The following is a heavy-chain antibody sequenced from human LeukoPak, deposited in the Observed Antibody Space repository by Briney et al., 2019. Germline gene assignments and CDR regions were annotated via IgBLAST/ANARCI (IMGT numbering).Heavy chain of an antibody. CDR3: ARHETHPFDY. J-gene: IGHJ4*02. CDR1: GGSISSYY. CDR2: IYYNGST. Sequence: PSETLSLTCTVSGGSISSYYWSWIRQPPGKGLEWIGYIYYNGSTNYNPSLKSRVTISVDTSKNQFSLKLSSVTAADTAVYYCARHETHPFDYRGQGTLVTVSS. V-gene: IGHV4-59*01.